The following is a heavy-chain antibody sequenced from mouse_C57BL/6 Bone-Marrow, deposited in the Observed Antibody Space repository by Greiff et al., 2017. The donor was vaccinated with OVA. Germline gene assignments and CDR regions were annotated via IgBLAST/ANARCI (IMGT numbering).Heavy chain of an antibody. CDR1: GYTFTSYG. V-gene: IGHV1-81*01. CDR2: LYPRSGNT. CDR3: ARFAYYYGSRGYAMDY. D-gene: IGHD1-1*01. J-gene: IGHJ4*01. Sequence: VQLQQSGAELARPGASVKLSCKASGYTFTSYGISWVKQSTGQGLEWIGELYPRSGNTYYNEKFKGKATLTADKSSSTAYMELRSLTSEDSAVYFCARFAYYYGSRGYAMDYWGQGTSVTVSS.